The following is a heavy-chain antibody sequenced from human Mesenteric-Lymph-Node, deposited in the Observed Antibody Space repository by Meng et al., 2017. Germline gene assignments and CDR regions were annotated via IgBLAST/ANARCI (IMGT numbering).Heavy chain of an antibody. CDR2: IYSGGST. CDR1: GFTVSSNY. CDR3: ARRYVWGSYRQQYAFDI. Sequence: ESLKISCAASGFTVSSNYMSWVRQAPGKGLEWVSVIYSGGSTYYADSVKGRFTISRHNSKNTLYLQMNSLRAEDTAVYYCARRYVWGSYRQQYAFDIWGQGTMVTVSS. D-gene: IGHD3-16*02. V-gene: IGHV3-53*01. J-gene: IGHJ3*02.